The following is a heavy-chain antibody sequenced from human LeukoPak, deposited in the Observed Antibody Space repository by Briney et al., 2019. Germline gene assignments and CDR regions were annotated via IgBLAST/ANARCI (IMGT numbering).Heavy chain of an antibody. D-gene: IGHD3-10*01. CDR3: ALEGRDYYGSGSYYPTDY. J-gene: IGHJ4*02. Sequence: SVKVSCKASGGTFSSYAISWVRQAPGQGLEWMGGIIPIFGTANYAQKFQGRVTITADKSTSTAYMERSSLRSEDTAVYYCALEGRDYYGSGSYYPTDYWGQGTLVTVSS. V-gene: IGHV1-69*06. CDR2: IIPIFGTA. CDR1: GGTFSSYA.